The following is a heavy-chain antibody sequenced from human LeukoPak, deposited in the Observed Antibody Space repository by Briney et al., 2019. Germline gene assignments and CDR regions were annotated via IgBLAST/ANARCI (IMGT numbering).Heavy chain of an antibody. V-gene: IGHV1-46*01. Sequence: ASVKVSCKASGYTFTSYYMHWVRQAPGQGLEWMGIINPSGGSTSYAQKFQGRVTMTRDTSTSTVYMELSSLRSEDTAVYYCAKRMITFGGVIAPFDYWGQGTLVTVSS. CDR3: AKRMITFGGVIAPFDY. CDR1: GYTFTSYY. J-gene: IGHJ4*02. D-gene: IGHD3-16*02. CDR2: INPSGGST.